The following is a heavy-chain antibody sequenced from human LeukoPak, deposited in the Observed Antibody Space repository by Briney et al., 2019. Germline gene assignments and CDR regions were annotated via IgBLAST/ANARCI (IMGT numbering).Heavy chain of an antibody. J-gene: IGHJ3*02. CDR3: ARGGPGVVVPAAIDI. Sequence: PGGSLRLSCAASGFTFSSDSMNWVRQAPGKGLEWVSSISSSSSYIYYADSVKGRFTISRDNAKNSLYLQMNSLRAEDTAVYYCARGGPGVVVPAAIDIWGQGTMATVSS. CDR2: ISSSSSYI. D-gene: IGHD2-2*01. CDR1: GFTFSSDS. V-gene: IGHV3-21*01.